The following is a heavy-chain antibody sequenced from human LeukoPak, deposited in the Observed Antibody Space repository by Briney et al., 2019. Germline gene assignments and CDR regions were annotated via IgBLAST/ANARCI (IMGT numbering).Heavy chain of an antibody. CDR1: GFTFSSYA. CDR2: ISGSGGST. Sequence: GGSLRLSCAASGFTFSSYAMNWVRQAPGKGLQWVSSISGSGGSTYYADSVKGRFTISRDNSKNTLYLQMNSLRAEDTAVYYCAKALVGALDFDYWGQGTLVTVSS. CDR3: AKALVGALDFDY. J-gene: IGHJ4*02. V-gene: IGHV3-23*01. D-gene: IGHD1-26*01.